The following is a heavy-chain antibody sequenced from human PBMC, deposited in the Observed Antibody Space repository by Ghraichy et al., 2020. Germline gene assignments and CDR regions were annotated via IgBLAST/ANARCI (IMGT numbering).Heavy chain of an antibody. J-gene: IGHJ6*02. Sequence: ASVKVSCKASGYTFTGYYMHWVRQAPGQGLEWMGWINPNSGGTNYAQKFQGSVTMTRDTSISTAYMELSRLRSDDTAVYYCASATREATMRYYYYYGKDVWGQGTTVTVS. V-gene: IGHV1-2*02. CDR2: INPNSGGT. CDR3: ASATREATMRYYYYYGKDV. D-gene: IGHD5-12*01. CDR1: GYTFTGYY.